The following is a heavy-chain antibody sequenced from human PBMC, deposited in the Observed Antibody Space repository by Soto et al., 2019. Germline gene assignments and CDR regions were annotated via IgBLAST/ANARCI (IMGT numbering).Heavy chain of an antibody. Sequence: QVQLVQSGAEVKKPGASVKVSCKASGYTFSSYGISWVRQAPGQGLEWMGWISAYNGTTNYAEKLQGRVSMTTCTSTSTTHKELRSQGSDYSCVYYFVRKRPIRLSSGSLDPGGQGPLNAVSP. D-gene: IGHD6-19*01. CDR1: GYTFSSYG. V-gene: IGHV1-18*01. CDR2: ISAYNGTT. CDR3: VRKRPIRLSSGSLDP. J-gene: IGHJ5*02.